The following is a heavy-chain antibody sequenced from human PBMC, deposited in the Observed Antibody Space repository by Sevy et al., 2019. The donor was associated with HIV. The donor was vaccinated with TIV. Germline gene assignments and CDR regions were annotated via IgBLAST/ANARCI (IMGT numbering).Heavy chain of an antibody. Sequence: ASVKASCKVSGYTLTKLSIHWVRQAPGKGLEWMGNFDPQYGETIYAQRFQGRLTMSEDTSPDTAFMELGSLTSEDTAVYYCAAVGLRYFSGSSSYQGDWFDPWGQGTLVTVSS. D-gene: IGHD2-15*01. V-gene: IGHV1-24*01. J-gene: IGHJ5*02. CDR1: GYTLTKLS. CDR2: FDPQYGET. CDR3: AAVGLRYFSGSSSYQGDWFDP.